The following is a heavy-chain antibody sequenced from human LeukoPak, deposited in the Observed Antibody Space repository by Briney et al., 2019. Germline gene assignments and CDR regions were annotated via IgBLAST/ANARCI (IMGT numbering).Heavy chain of an antibody. V-gene: IGHV4-39*07. CDR3: ARVLGERDSSGYYFPLGFDY. D-gene: IGHD3-22*01. J-gene: IGHJ4*02. Sequence: SETLSLTCTVSGGSISSSSYYWGWIRQPPGKGLEWIGSIYYSGSTYYNPSLKSRVTISVDTSKNQFSLKLSSVTAADTAVYYCARVLGERDSSGYYFPLGFDYWGQGTLVTVSS. CDR2: IYYSGST. CDR1: GGSISSSSYY.